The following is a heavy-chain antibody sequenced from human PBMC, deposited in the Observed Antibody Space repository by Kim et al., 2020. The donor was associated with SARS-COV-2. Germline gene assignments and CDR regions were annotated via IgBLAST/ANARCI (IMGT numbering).Heavy chain of an antibody. Sequence: GGSLRLSCAASGFTFSSYAMSWVRQAPGKGLEWVSAISGSGGSTYYADSVKGRFTISRDNSKNTLYLQMNSLRAEDTAVYYCAEPTCSSTSCYVAARRNWFDPWGQGNLVTVSS. CDR3: AEPTCSSTSCYVAARRNWFDP. J-gene: IGHJ5*02. D-gene: IGHD2-2*01. V-gene: IGHV3-23*01. CDR2: ISGSGGST. CDR1: GFTFSSYA.